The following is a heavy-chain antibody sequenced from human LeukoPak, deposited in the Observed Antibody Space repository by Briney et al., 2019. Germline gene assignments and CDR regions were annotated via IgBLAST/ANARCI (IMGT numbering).Heavy chain of an antibody. D-gene: IGHD2-2*01. V-gene: IGHV4-61*01. CDR1: GYSISSGYY. CDR2: IYYSGST. Sequence: SETLSLTCAVSGYSISSGYYWGWIRQPPGKGLEWIGYIYYSGSTNYNPSLKSRVTISVDTSKNQFSLKLSSVTAADTAVYYCARDEGIVVVPAAAPQGMDVWGKGTTVTVSS. CDR3: ARDEGIVVVPAAAPQGMDV. J-gene: IGHJ6*04.